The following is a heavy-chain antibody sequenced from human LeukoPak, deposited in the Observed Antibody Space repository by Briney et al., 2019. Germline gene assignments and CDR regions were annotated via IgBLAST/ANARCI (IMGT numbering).Heavy chain of an antibody. D-gene: IGHD3-10*01. CDR3: ARDGRHYYGSGSYYLDWFDP. J-gene: IGHJ5*02. V-gene: IGHV3-48*03. CDR2: ISSSGSTI. CDR1: GFTFSSYE. Sequence: GGSLRLSCAASGFTFSSYEMNWVRQAPGKGLEWVSYISSSGSTIYYADSVKGRFTISRDNAKSSLYLQMNSLRAEDTAFYHCARDGRHYYGSGSYYLDWFDPWGQGTLVTVSS.